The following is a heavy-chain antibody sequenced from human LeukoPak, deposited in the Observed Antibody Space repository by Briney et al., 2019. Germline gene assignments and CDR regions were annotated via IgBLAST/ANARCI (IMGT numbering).Heavy chain of an antibody. CDR2: IYYSGST. Sequence: SQTLSLTCTVSGGSISSGGYYWSWIRQHPGKGLEWIGYIYYSGSTYYNPSLKSRVTISVDTSKNQFSLKLSSVTAADTAVYYCARGHRGGKYGDYVYYYYYGMDVWGQGTTVTVSS. V-gene: IGHV4-31*03. D-gene: IGHD4-17*01. CDR3: ARGHRGGKYGDYVYYYYYGMDV. J-gene: IGHJ6*02. CDR1: GGSISSGGYY.